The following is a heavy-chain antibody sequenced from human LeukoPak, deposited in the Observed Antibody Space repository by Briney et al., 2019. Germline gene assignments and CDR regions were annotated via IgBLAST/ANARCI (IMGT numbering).Heavy chain of an antibody. Sequence: SETLSLTCAVYGGPFSGYYWSWIRQPPGKGLEWIGEINHSGSTNYNPSLKSRVTISVDTSKNQFSLKLSSVTAADTAVYYCARVFYYYYGMDVWGQGTTVTVSS. J-gene: IGHJ6*02. CDR2: INHSGST. CDR1: GGPFSGYY. CDR3: ARVFYYYYGMDV. V-gene: IGHV4-34*01.